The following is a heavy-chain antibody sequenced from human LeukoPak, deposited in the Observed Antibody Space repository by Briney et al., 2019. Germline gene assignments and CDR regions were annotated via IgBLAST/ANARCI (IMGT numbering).Heavy chain of an antibody. D-gene: IGHD6-13*01. CDR3: AREVRIAATGNY. CDR2: ISSSGSTI. CDR1: GFTFSSYE. J-gene: IGHJ4*02. Sequence: GGSLRLSCAASGFTFSSYEMNWVRQAPGKGLEWVSYISSSGSTIYYADSVKGRFTISRDNAKNSLCLQMNSLRAEDTAVYYCAREVRIAATGNYWGQGTLVTVSS. V-gene: IGHV3-48*03.